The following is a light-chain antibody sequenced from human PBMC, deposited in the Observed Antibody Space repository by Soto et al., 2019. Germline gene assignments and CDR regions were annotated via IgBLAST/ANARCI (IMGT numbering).Light chain of an antibody. Sequence: QCALTQSASVSGSPGQSITISCTGTSSDVGGYNYVSWYQQHPGKAPKLIIYDVSNRPSGVSTRFSGSKSGNTASLTISGLHAEDEADYSCSSYTSTNSWVLGGGTKLTVL. CDR1: SSDVGGYNY. V-gene: IGLV2-14*01. J-gene: IGLJ3*02. CDR3: SSYTSTNSWV. CDR2: DVS.